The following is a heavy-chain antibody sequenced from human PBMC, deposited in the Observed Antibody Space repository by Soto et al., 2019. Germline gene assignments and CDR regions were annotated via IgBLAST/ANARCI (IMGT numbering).Heavy chain of an antibody. CDR3: ARGGYCTNGVRYATYYYYYGMDV. J-gene: IGHJ6*02. CDR2: IIPIFGTA. V-gene: IGHV1-69*01. Sequence: QVQLVQSGAEVKKPGSSVKVSCKASGGTFSSYAISWVRQAPGQGLAWMGGIIPIFGTANYAQKFQGRVTITADESTSTAYMELSSLRSEDTAVYYCARGGYCTNGVRYATYYYYYGMDVWGQGTTVTVSS. D-gene: IGHD2-8*01. CDR1: GGTFSSYA.